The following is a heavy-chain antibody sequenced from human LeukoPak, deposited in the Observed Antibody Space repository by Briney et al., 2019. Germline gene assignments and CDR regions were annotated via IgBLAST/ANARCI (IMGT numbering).Heavy chain of an antibody. J-gene: IGHJ4*02. D-gene: IGHD6-19*01. CDR1: GFTFNSYA. Sequence: GGSLRLSCTASGFTFNSYAMYWVRQAPGKGLEWVSGIFGSGGSAHYADSVKGRFTIFRDNSKNTVYLQMNSLRAEDTAVYYCAKTTTGYSSGRYPGWPVDYWGQGTLVTVSS. CDR3: AKTTTGYSSGRYPGWPVDY. V-gene: IGHV3-23*01. CDR2: IFGSGGSA.